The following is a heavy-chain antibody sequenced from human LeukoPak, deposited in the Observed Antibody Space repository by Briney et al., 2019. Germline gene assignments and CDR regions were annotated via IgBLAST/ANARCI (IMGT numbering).Heavy chain of an antibody. Sequence: SETLSLTCTVSGGSISSYYWSWIRQPPGKGLEWIGYIFYSGSTNYNPSLKSRVTISVDTSKNHFSLKLSSVTAADTAVYYCANHFGDYGGGTFDIWGQGTMVTVSS. V-gene: IGHV4-59*01. CDR3: ANHFGDYGGGTFDI. CDR2: IFYSGST. J-gene: IGHJ3*02. D-gene: IGHD4-17*01. CDR1: GGSISSYY.